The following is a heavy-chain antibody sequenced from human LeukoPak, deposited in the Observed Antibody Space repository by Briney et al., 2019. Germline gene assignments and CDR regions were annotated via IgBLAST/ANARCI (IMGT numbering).Heavy chain of an antibody. J-gene: IGHJ6*02. V-gene: IGHV3-11*01. Sequence: GGSLRLSCVASGFTFSDYYMTWIRQAPGKGLEYVSHISRSGSSLYYGDSVTGRFTISRDNAKNSLYLQMNSLRVEDTAVYYCAREVVVVPDYYYYGLDVWGQGATVTVSS. CDR1: GFTFSDYY. CDR3: AREVVVVPDYYYYGLDV. D-gene: IGHD2-2*01. CDR2: ISRSGSSL.